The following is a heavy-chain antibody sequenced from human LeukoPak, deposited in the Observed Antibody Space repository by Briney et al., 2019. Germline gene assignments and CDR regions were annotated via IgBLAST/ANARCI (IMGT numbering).Heavy chain of an antibody. CDR1: GYTFTSYG. V-gene: IGHV1-18*01. D-gene: IGHD3-22*01. CDR3: ARDQLSYYYDSSGYYPDY. CDR2: ISAYDGNT. J-gene: IGHJ4*02. Sequence: ASVKVSCNASGYTFTSYGISWVRQAPGQGLEWMGWISAYDGNTNYAQKLQGRVTMTTDTSTSTAYMELRSLRSDDTAVYYCARDQLSYYYDSSGYYPDYWGQGTLVTVSS.